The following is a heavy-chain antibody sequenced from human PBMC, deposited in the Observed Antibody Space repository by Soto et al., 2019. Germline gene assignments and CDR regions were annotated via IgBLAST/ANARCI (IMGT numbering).Heavy chain of an antibody. CDR3: ASGSSPEDYYYGTDV. Sequence: GGSLRLSCAASGFTFSSYAMSWVRQAPGKGLEWVSAISGSGGSTYYADSVKGRFTISRDNSKNTLYLQMNSLRAEDTAVYYCASGSSPEDYYYGTDVWGQGTTVTVSS. CDR1: GFTFSSYA. J-gene: IGHJ6*02. D-gene: IGHD5-18*01. V-gene: IGHV3-23*01. CDR2: ISGSGGST.